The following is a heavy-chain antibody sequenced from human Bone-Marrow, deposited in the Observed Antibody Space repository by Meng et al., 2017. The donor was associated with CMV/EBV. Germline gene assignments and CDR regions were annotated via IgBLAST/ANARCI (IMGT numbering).Heavy chain of an antibody. CDR2: IYSGGST. J-gene: IGHJ6*02. Sequence: GESLKISCAASGFTVSSNYMSWVRQAPGKGLEWVSVIYSGGSTYYADSVKGRFTISRDNSKNTLYLQMNSLRAEDTAVYYCARTDGWGSGWPQNYYYYGMDVWGQGTTVTVS. D-gene: IGHD6-19*01. V-gene: IGHV3-53*01. CDR3: ARTDGWGSGWPQNYYYYGMDV. CDR1: GFTVSSNY.